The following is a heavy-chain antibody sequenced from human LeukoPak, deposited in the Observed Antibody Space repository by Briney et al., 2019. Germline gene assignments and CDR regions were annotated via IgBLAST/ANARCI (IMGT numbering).Heavy chain of an antibody. J-gene: IGHJ6*03. Sequence: PSETLSLTCTVSGGSISRGGYYWSWIRQHPGKGLEWIGYIYYSGSTYYNPSLKSRVTISVDTSKNQFSLKLSSVTAADTAVYYCAAAPSLYYYMDVWGKGTTVTVSS. V-gene: IGHV4-31*03. CDR2: IYYSGST. CDR1: GGSISRGGYY. D-gene: IGHD6-13*01. CDR3: AAAPSLYYYMDV.